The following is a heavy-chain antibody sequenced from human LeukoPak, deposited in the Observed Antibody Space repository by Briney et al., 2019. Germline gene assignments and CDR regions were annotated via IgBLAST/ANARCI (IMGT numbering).Heavy chain of an antibody. J-gene: IGHJ4*02. CDR1: GYTFTGYY. Sequence: ASVKVSCKASGYTFTGYYMHWVRQAPGQGLEWMGWINPNSGGTNYAQKFQGRVTMTRDTSISTAYMELSRLRFDDTAMYYCARGDYGGNSWVTNFDYWGQGTLVTVSS. V-gene: IGHV1-2*02. D-gene: IGHD4-23*01. CDR2: INPNSGGT. CDR3: ARGDYGGNSWVTNFDY.